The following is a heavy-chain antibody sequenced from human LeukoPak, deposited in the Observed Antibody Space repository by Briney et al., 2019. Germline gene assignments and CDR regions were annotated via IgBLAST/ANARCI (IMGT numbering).Heavy chain of an antibody. V-gene: IGHV3-30*03. CDR3: ARFRQALNAFDI. CDR1: GLTFSNFG. CDR2: ISYDGSNK. J-gene: IGHJ3*02. Sequence: PGGSLRLSCAASGLTFSNFGMHWARQAPGKGLEWVAVISYDGSNKYYADSVKGRFTISRDNAKNSLYLQMNSLRAEDTAVYYCARFRQALNAFDIWGQGTMVTVSS.